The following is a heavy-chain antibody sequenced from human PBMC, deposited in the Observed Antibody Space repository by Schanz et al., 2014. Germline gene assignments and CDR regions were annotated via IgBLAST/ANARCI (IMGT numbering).Heavy chain of an antibody. CDR3: AKVVASGPTTGPFDP. J-gene: IGHJ5*02. Sequence: QVLKVEYWGFFFPPLWSLRLSCAASGFLFSNYGMHWVRQAPGKGLEWVAFIWSDGSRTYHAESVKGRFTISRDNSRNTLYLQMDSLRDEDTALYYCAKVVASGPTTGPFDPWGQGTLVTVSS. D-gene: IGHD1-26*01. CDR1: GFLFSNYG. V-gene: IGHV3-30*02. CDR2: IWSDGSRT.